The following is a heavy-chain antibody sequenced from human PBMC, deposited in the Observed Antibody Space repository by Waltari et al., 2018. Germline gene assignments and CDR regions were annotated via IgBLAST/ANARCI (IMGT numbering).Heavy chain of an antibody. D-gene: IGHD5-12*01. V-gene: IGHV5-51*01. CDR3: ARSSRSATTSDY. Sequence: EVQLVQSGAEVKKPGESLKISCKGSGYSLTSHCIGWVRQMPGKGLEWMWFIYPGDSDTRYSQSFQGQVAISADKSISTAYLQWSSLRATDTAMYYCARSSRSATTSDYWGQGTLVTVSS. J-gene: IGHJ4*02. CDR1: GYSLTSHC. CDR2: IYPGDSDT.